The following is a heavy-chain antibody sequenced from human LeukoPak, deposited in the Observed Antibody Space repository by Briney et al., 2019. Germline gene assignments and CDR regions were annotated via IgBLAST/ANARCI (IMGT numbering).Heavy chain of an antibody. CDR1: GFTFNNYA. V-gene: IGHV3-30-3*01. J-gene: IGHJ4*02. Sequence: GGSLRLSCAASGFTFNNYAMHWVRQAPGEGLEWVAIIAYDGSNKYYADSVKGRFTISRDNSKNTLYLQMNSLRAEDTAVYYCARGRELLHFDYWGQGTLVTVSS. CDR3: ARGRELLHFDY. CDR2: IAYDGSNK. D-gene: IGHD1-26*01.